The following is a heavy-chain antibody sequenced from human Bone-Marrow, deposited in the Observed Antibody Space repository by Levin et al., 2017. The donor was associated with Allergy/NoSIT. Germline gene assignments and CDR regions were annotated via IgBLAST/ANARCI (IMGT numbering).Heavy chain of an antibody. CDR1: GYTFTGYY. V-gene: IGHV1-2*02. CDR3: ARDLPSNDYGDYSAYYYYMDV. J-gene: IGHJ6*03. Sequence: ASVKVSCKASGYTFTGYYMHWVRQAPGQGLEWMGWINPNSGGTNYAQKFQGRVTMTRDTSISTAYMELSRLRSDDTAVYYCARDLPSNDYGDYSAYYYYMDVWGKGTTVTVSS. CDR2: INPNSGGT. D-gene: IGHD4-17*01.